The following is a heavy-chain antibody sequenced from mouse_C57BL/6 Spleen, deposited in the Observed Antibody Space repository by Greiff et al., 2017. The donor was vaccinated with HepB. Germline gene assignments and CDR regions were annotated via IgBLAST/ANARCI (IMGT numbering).Heavy chain of an antibody. CDR3: ARRDYYGSIFFGY. CDR1: GYTFTSYW. J-gene: IGHJ2*01. V-gene: IGHV1-50*01. D-gene: IGHD1-1*01. Sequence: QVQLQQPGAELVKPGASVKLSCKASGYTFTSYWMQWVKQRPGQGLEWIGEIDPSDSYTNYNQKFKGKATLTVDTSSSTAYMQLSSLTSEDSAVYYCARRDYYGSIFFGYWGQGTTLTFSS. CDR2: IDPSDSYT.